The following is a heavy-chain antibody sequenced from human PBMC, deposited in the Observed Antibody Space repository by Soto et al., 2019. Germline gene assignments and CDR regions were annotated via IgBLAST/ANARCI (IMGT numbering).Heavy chain of an antibody. CDR3: ASSKSGVIYYFDY. J-gene: IGHJ4*02. CDR2: IYHGGST. V-gene: IGHV4-4*02. D-gene: IGHD2-8*01. CDR1: GGSISSTDW. Sequence: QVQLQESGPGLVKPSGTLSLTCAVSGGSISSTDWWSWVRQPPGKGLEWIGEIYHGGSTNYNPSLKSRVTISVARSKSQVSLKLTSVTAADTAVYYCASSKSGVIYYFDYWGQGTLVTVSS.